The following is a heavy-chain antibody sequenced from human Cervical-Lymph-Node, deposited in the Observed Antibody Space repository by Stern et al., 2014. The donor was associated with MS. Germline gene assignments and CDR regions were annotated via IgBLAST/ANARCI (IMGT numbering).Heavy chain of an antibody. V-gene: IGHV1-69*01. CDR3: ARGRGLERPSSFDY. CDR1: GGTFSSYA. J-gene: IGHJ4*02. CDR2: IIPICGTA. Sequence: QVQLVQSGAAVKKPGSSVKVSCKASGGTFSSYAISWVRQAPGQGIEWMGGIIPICGTANYAQKFQGRVTITADESTSTAYMELSSLRSEDTAVYYCARGRGLERPSSFDYWGQGTLVTVSS. D-gene: IGHD1-1*01.